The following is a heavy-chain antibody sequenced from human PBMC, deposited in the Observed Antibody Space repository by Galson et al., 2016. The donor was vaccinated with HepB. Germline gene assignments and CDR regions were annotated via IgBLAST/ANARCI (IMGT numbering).Heavy chain of an antibody. D-gene: IGHD3-3*01. CDR2: ISAYNGNT. CDR3: ARFVFENYGFWSAFDY. CDR1: GYTFTSSD. J-gene: IGHJ4*02. Sequence: SVKVSCKASGYTFTSSDISWVRQAPGQGLEWMAWISAYNGNTPYAQKFQGRVTVTTDTSTSTAYMDLRSLRSDETAVYYCARFVFENYGFWSAFDYWGQGTLVTVSS. V-gene: IGHV1-18*01.